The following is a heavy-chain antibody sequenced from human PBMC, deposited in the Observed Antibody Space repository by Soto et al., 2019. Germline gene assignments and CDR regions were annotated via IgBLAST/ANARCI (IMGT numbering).Heavy chain of an antibody. Sequence: GGSLRLSCAASGFSCNNYVMHWVRQAPGKGLEWVAVISFDGSNKYYADSVKGRFTISRDISKNTLYLQMNSLRAEDTAVYYCAKDSGYCSSSNCYDYYYYYMDVWGKGTTVTVSS. D-gene: IGHD2-2*01. CDR1: GFSCNNYV. V-gene: IGHV3-30*18. J-gene: IGHJ6*03. CDR3: AKDSGYCSSSNCYDYYYYYMDV. CDR2: ISFDGSNK.